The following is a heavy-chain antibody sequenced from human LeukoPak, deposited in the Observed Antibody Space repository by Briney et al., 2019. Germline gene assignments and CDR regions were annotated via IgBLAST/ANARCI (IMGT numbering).Heavy chain of an antibody. CDR2: INHSGST. V-gene: IGHV4-34*01. CDR3: ASLYSYYYYYGMDV. D-gene: IGHD4-11*01. Sequence: PSETLSLTCAVYGGSFSGYYWSWIRQPPGKGLEWIGEINHSGSTNYNPSLKSRVTISVDTSKNQFSLKLSSVTAADMAVYYCASLYSYYYYYGMDVWGQGTTVTVSS. CDR1: GGSFSGYY. J-gene: IGHJ6*02.